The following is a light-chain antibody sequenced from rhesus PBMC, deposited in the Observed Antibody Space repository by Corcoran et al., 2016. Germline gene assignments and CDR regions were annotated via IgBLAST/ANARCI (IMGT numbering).Light chain of an antibody. CDR3: QQSSDLYS. Sequence: ETVVTQSPATLSLSPGERATLSCRASQSVGSYLAWYHQTPGQAPRLLIYDASSRATGIPDRFSGSGSGTDFTLTISSLEPDDVGVYYCQQSSDLYSFGQGTKVEIK. CDR2: DAS. CDR1: QSVGSY. J-gene: IGKJ2*01. V-gene: IGKV3-24*04.